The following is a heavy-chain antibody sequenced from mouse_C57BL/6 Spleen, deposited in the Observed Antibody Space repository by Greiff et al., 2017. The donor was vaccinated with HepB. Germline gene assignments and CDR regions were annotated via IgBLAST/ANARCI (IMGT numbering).Heavy chain of an antibody. Sequence: EVHLVESGGDLVKPGGSLKLSCAASGFTFSSYGMSWVRQTPDKRLEWVATISSGGSYTYYPDSVKGRFTISRDNAKNTLYLQMSSLKSEDTAMYYCARGGDYYGSSYEDYWGQGTTLTVSS. CDR2: ISSGGSYT. V-gene: IGHV5-6*01. J-gene: IGHJ2*01. CDR3: ARGGDYYGSSYEDY. CDR1: GFTFSSYG. D-gene: IGHD1-1*01.